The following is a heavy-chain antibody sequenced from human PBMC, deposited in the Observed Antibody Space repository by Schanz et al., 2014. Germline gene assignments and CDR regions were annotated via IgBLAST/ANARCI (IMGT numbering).Heavy chain of an antibody. CDR3: ARGRAFDY. CDR1: GYTFTSYD. V-gene: IGHV1-8*01. CDR2: MNPNSGNP. J-gene: IGHJ4*02. Sequence: QVQLIQSGAEVKKPGASVKVSCTASGYTFTSYDINWVRQAPGQGLEWLGWMNPNSGNPGFAQKFRGRVTMTKNTTMSTAYIELHILTTEDTTVYCCARGRAFDYWGQGTLVTVSS.